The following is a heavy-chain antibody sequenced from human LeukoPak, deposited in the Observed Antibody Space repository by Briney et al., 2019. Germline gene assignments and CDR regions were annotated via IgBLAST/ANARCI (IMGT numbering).Heavy chain of an antibody. CDR1: GGSISSSSYY. D-gene: IGHD2-21*02. Sequence: PSETLSLTCTVSGGSISSSSYYWGWIRQPPGKGLEWIGSIYYTGTTYYNPSLRSRVIISLDASKKQFSLKLSSVTAADTAVYYSARLGAYCGGDCYSNAFDIWGQGTMVTVSS. CDR2: IYYTGTT. V-gene: IGHV4-39*07. J-gene: IGHJ3*02. CDR3: ARLGAYCGGDCYSNAFDI.